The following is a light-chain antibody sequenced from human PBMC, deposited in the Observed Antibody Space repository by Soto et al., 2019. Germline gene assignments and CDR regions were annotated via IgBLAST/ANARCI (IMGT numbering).Light chain of an antibody. CDR3: QQRSNWPPMYT. V-gene: IGKV3-11*01. CDR2: DAS. Sequence: EIVLTQSPATLSLSPGERATLSCRASQSVSSYLAWYQQKPGQAPRLLIYDASNRATGIPARFSGSGSGTDFTLTISSLEPEDFAVHYCQQRSNWPPMYTFGQGTTLEIK. J-gene: IGKJ2*01. CDR1: QSVSSY.